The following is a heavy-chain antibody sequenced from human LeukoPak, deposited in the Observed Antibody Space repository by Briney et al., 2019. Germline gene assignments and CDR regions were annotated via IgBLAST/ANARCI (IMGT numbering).Heavy chain of an antibody. CDR2: IYYSGST. Sequence: SETLSLTCTVSGXSISSCYGSWIRQTPGEGLEWIGDIYYSGSTNYNPFLKSRVTISVDTSKNQFSLKLSSVTAADTAVYYCARHTDIAPLSSLKYWGQGTLVTVSS. D-gene: IGHD6-13*01. V-gene: IGHV4-59*08. J-gene: IGHJ4*02. CDR1: GXSISSCY. CDR3: ARHTDIAPLSSLKY.